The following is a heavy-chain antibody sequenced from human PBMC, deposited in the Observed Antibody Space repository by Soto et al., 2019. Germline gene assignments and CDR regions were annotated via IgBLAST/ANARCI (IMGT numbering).Heavy chain of an antibody. CDR2: IYYSGST. CDR3: AREPLGYCSGGSCYGAYGMDV. CDR1: GGSISSYY. J-gene: IGHJ6*02. Sequence: QVQLQESGPGLVKPSETLSLTCTVSGGSISSYYWSWIRQPPGKGLEWIGYIYYSGSTNYNPSLKSRVTISVVTSKNQFSLKLSSVTAADTAVYYCAREPLGYCSGGSCYGAYGMDVWGQGTTVTVSS. V-gene: IGHV4-59*01. D-gene: IGHD2-15*01.